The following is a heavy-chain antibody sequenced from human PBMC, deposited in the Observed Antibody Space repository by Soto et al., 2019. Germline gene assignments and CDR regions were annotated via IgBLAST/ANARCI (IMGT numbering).Heavy chain of an antibody. CDR3: AKEEQLVRVYTFDS. V-gene: IGHV3-23*01. Sequence: GGSLRLSCAASGYTFSNYGMSWVRQAPGKGLEWVSAISGSGGTTYYADSVKGRFTISRDNSKNTLYLQMNSLRAEDTAVYYCAKEEQLVRVYTFDSGGQGTLVTVSS. CDR1: GYTFSNYG. CDR2: ISGSGGTT. D-gene: IGHD6-6*01. J-gene: IGHJ4*02.